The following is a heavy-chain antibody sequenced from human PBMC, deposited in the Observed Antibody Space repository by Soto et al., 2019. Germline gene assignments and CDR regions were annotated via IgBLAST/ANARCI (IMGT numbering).Heavy chain of an antibody. Sequence: SETLSLTCAVSSGSISSSNWWSWVRQPPGKGLEWIGEIYHSGSTNYNPSLKSRVTISVDTSKNQFSLKLSSVTAADTAVYYCARGDFWSANWFDPWGQGTLVTVSS. CDR2: IYHSGST. V-gene: IGHV4-4*02. CDR3: ARGDFWSANWFDP. J-gene: IGHJ5*02. D-gene: IGHD3-3*01. CDR1: SGSISSSNW.